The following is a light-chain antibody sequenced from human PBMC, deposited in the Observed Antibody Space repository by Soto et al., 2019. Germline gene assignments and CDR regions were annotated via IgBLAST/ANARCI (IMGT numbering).Light chain of an antibody. CDR2: DVS. J-gene: IGLJ1*01. CDR3: AAWDDSLRGQV. Sequence: QSALTQPPSVSGSPGQSVAISCSGTSSDVGSYNRVSWYQQPPGTAPKLMIYDVSNRPSGVPDRFSGSKSGNTASLTISGLQAEDEADYYCAAWDDSLRGQVFGTGTKVTVL. CDR1: SSDVGSYNR. V-gene: IGLV2-18*01.